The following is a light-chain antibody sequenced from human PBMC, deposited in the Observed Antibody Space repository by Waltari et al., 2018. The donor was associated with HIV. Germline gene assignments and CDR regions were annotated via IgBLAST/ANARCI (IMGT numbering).Light chain of an antibody. CDR1: GSDVGGYHY. V-gene: IGLV2-14*01. CDR3: SSYTDTTTLGVV. Sequence: QSALTQPASVSGSPGQSITISCTGPGSDVGGYHYVSWYQQRPGAASKLLIYEVRNRPSGISNRFSGSKSGNTASLTISGLQAEDEADYYCSSYTDTTTLGVVFGGGTKLTVL. CDR2: EVR. J-gene: IGLJ2*01.